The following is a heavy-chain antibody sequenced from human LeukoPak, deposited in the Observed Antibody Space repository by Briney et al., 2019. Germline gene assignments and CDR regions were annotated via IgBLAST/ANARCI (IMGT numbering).Heavy chain of an antibody. Sequence: PGGSLRLSCAASGFRFSGYSMNWVRQAPGKGLEWVSAISGSGGSTYYADSVKGRFTISRDNSKNTLYLQMNSLRAEDTAVYYCAKPTSRVGASHFDYWGQGTLVTVSS. CDR2: ISGSGGST. J-gene: IGHJ4*02. CDR3: AKPTSRVGASHFDY. V-gene: IGHV3-23*01. CDR1: GFRFSGYS. D-gene: IGHD1-26*01.